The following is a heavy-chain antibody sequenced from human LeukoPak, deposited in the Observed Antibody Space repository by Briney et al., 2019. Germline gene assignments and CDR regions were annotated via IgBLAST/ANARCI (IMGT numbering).Heavy chain of an antibody. CDR2: IDSDDGST. CDR1: GFTFSRDW. V-gene: IGHV3-74*01. Sequence: PGGSLRLSCAASGFTFSRDWMHWVRQVPGKGLVWVSRIDSDDGSTSYADSVRGRFTISRDNAKNSLYLQMNSLRAEDTAVYYCARVGIGGDFDYWGQGTLVTVSS. CDR3: ARVGIGGDFDY. J-gene: IGHJ4*02. D-gene: IGHD2-21*01.